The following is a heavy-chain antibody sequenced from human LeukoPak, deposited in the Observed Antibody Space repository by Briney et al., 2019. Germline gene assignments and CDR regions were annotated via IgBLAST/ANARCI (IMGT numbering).Heavy chain of an antibody. Sequence: TLSLTCTVSGGSISTSYWSWIRQPPGKALEWLARIDWDDDKYYSTSLKTRLTISKDTSKNQVVLTMTNMDPVDTATYYCARGYSSSWYDYWGQGTLVTVSS. CDR1: GGSISTSYW. J-gene: IGHJ4*02. CDR3: ARGYSSSWYDY. V-gene: IGHV2-70*11. D-gene: IGHD6-13*01. CDR2: IDWDDDK.